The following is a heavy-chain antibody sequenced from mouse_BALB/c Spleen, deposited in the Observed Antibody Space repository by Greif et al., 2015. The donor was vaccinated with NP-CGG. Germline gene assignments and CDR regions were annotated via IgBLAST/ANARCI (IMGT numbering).Heavy chain of an antibody. CDR3: ATSNSAWFAY. Sequence: VQLQESGPGLAAPSQSLSITCTVSGFSLTSYGVHWVRQPPGKGLEWLGVICAGGSTNYNSALMSRQSISKDNSKSXVFLKMNSLQTDDTAMYYCATSNSAWFAYWGQGTLVTVSA. J-gene: IGHJ3*01. CDR1: GFSLTSYG. V-gene: IGHV2-9*02. D-gene: IGHD2-5*01. CDR2: ICAGGST.